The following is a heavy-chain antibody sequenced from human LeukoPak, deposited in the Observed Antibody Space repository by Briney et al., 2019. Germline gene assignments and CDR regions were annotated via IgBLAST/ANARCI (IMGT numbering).Heavy chain of an antibody. CDR1: GFTFSSYA. CDR3: AKDGYSSSWLIPFDY. V-gene: IGHV3-23*01. D-gene: IGHD6-13*01. Sequence: PGGSLRLSCAASGFTFSSYAMSWVRQAPGKGLEWVSAISGSGGSTYYADSVKGRFTISRDNSKNTLYLQMNSLRAEDTAVYYCAKDGYSSSWLIPFDYWGQGTLVTVSS. CDR2: ISGSGGST. J-gene: IGHJ4*02.